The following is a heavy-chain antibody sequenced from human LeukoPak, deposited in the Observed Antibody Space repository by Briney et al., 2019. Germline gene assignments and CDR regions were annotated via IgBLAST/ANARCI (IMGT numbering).Heavy chain of an antibody. J-gene: IGHJ4*02. CDR2: ISYDGSYK. CDR1: GFTFSSFG. V-gene: IGHV3-33*01. CDR3: AREGIGSHGRYYFDY. Sequence: GRSLRLSCAASGFTFSSFGMHWVRQAPGKGLEWVALISYDGSYKYYADSVKGRFTISSDNSKNTLYLQMNSLRAEDTAIYYCAREGIGSHGRYYFDYWGQETLVTVSS. D-gene: IGHD1-26*01.